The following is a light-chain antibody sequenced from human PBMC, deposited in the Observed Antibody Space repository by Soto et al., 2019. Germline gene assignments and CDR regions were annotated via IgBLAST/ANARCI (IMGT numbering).Light chain of an antibody. CDR1: QSVSSSY. J-gene: IGKJ1*01. CDR3: QQYNNWWT. Sequence: IVLTQSPGTLSLSPGERATLSCRASQSVSSSYLAWYQQKPGQAPRVLIYGESTRATGIPARFSGSGSGTEFTLTISSLQSEDFAVYYCQQYNNWWTVGQGTKVDIK. CDR2: GES. V-gene: IGKV3-15*01.